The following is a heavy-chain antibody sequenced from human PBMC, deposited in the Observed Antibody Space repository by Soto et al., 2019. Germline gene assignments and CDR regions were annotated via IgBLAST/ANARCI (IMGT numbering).Heavy chain of an antibody. CDR1: GFTFSTYW. Sequence: GGSLRLSCEASGFTFSTYWMSWVRQAPGKGLEWVATIKQDGSDIYYVDSVRGRFTISRDNAESSLYLQMRSLRAEDTAVYYCVRGCGTSNCPYYLNVWGKATPVTV. CDR3: VRGCGTSNCPYYLNV. V-gene: IGHV3-7*01. CDR2: IKQDGSDI. D-gene: IGHD1-1*01. J-gene: IGHJ6*03.